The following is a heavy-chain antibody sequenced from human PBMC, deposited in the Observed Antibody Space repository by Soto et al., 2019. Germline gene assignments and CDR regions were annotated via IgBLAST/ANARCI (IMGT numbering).Heavy chain of an antibody. Sequence: ASVKVSCKASGCTFTSYDINWVRQATGQGLEWIGWMNPNSGNTGYAQKFQGRVTMTTDTSTSTAYMELRSLRSDDTAVYYCARDSIGLLYYYYYGMDVWGQGTTVTVSS. CDR3: ARDSIGLLYYYYYGMDV. V-gene: IGHV1-8*01. CDR1: GCTFTSYD. CDR2: MNPNSGNT. J-gene: IGHJ6*02. D-gene: IGHD2-15*01.